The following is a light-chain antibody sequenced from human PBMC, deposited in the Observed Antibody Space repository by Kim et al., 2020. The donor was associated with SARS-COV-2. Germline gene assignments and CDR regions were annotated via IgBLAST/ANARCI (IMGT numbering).Light chain of an antibody. CDR2: YDT. CDR1: DIETKR. Sequence: GKATSIPRGGDDIETKRLHWHQPKPGQAPVLVLYYDTDRPSGIPQRFSASNSGNTATLSVSRVEAGDEAYYYCQVWDSGSDQWVFGGGTQLTVL. V-gene: IGLV3-21*04. J-gene: IGLJ3*02. CDR3: QVWDSGSDQWV.